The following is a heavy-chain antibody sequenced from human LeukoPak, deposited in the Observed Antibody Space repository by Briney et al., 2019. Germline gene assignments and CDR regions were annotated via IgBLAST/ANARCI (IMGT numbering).Heavy chain of an antibody. Sequence: ASVKVSCKVSGYTLTELSMHWVRQAPGKGLEWMGGFDPEDGETIYAQKFQGRVTMTEDTSTDTAYMELSSLRSEDTAVYYCATYYYDSSGSLPELLYYFDYWGQGTLVTVSS. V-gene: IGHV1-24*01. CDR2: FDPEDGET. CDR1: GYTLTELS. D-gene: IGHD3-22*01. CDR3: ATYYYDSSGSLPELLYYFDY. J-gene: IGHJ4*02.